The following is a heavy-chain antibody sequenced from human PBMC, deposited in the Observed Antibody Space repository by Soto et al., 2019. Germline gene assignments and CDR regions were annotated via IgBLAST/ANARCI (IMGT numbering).Heavy chain of an antibody. CDR2: ISYDSTTT. V-gene: IGHV3-30*03. D-gene: IGHD1-26*01. J-gene: IGHJ6*02. CDR3: ARTRSAWSDFHYYSLDV. Sequence: QVQLVESGGGVVQPGRSLRLSCAASGFTFNSYGMHWVRQGPGHGLEWVAFISYDSTTTYYADSVKGRFTISRDNSNSALYVQMNSLTGEDTAVYYCARTRSAWSDFHYYSLDVWGQGTTVTVSS. CDR1: GFTFNSYG.